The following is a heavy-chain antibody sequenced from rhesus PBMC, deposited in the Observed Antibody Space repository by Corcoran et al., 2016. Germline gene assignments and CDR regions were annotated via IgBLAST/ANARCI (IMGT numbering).Heavy chain of an antibody. D-gene: IGHD6-25*01. CDR2: ISGSSGST. J-gene: IGHJ4*01. CDR3: ARHRGQPDY. V-gene: IGHV4-99*01. CDR1: GYSISSGYY. Sequence: QVQLQESGPGLVKPSETLSLTCAVSGYSISSGYYWGWIRQPPGKGLEYIGDISGSSGSTYHNPSLKSRVTISKDTSKNQFSRKLRSVTAADTAVYYCARHRGQPDYWGQGVLVTVSS.